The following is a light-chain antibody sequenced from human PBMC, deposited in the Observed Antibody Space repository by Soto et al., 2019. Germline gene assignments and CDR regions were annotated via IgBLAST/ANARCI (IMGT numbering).Light chain of an antibody. CDR1: SSDVDGYNY. CDR2: EVS. V-gene: IGLV2-8*01. J-gene: IGLJ3*02. Sequence: QSVLTQPRSASGSPGQTVTISRTGTSSDVDGYNYVSWYQQHPGKAPKLMIYEVSKRPSGVPDRFSGSKSGNTASLTVSGLQAEDEADYYCSSYAGSNKGWVFGGGTKLTVL. CDR3: SSYAGSNKGWV.